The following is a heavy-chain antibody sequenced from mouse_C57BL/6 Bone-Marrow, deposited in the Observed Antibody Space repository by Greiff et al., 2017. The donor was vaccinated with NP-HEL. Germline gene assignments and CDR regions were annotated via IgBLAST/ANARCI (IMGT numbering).Heavy chain of an antibody. CDR2: ISDGCSYT. J-gene: IGHJ4*01. Sequence: EVKLMESGGGLVKPGGSLKLSCAASGFTFSSYAMSWVRQTPEKRLEWVATISDGCSYTYYPDNVKGRFTISRDNAKNNLYLQMSHLKSEDTAMYYCARDEYYYGSFYYAMDYWGQGTSVTVSS. CDR1: GFTFSSYA. V-gene: IGHV5-4*01. D-gene: IGHD1-1*01. CDR3: ARDEYYYGSFYYAMDY.